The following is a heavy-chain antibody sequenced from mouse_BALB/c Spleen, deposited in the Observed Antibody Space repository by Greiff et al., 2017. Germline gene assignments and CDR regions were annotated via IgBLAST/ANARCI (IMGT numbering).Heavy chain of an antibody. CDR1: GFTFSSYA. V-gene: IGHV5-6-5*01. J-gene: IGHJ1*01. D-gene: IGHD1-1*01. CDR3: ARGRDYGSSYWYFDV. Sequence: EVKVVESGGGLVKPGGSLKLSCAASGFTFSSYAMSWVRQTPEKRLEWVASISSGGSTYYPDSVKGRFTISRDNARNILYLQMSSLRSEDTAMYYCARGRDYGSSYWYFDVWGAGTTVTVSS. CDR2: ISSGGST.